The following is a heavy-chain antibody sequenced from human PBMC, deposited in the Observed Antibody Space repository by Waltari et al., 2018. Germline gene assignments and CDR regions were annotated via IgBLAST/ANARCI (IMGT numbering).Heavy chain of an antibody. CDR3: TRGVVASAAASY. CDR1: GVTVSNNY. V-gene: IGHV3-66*01. Sequence: EVQLVESGGGLVQPGGSLRLSCAASGVTVSNNYMNWVRQAPGKGREWVSNIYSGGQTYYADYGKVRFTISRDNPKNTVYRQMNSLSPDDTAVYYCTRGVVASAAASYWGQGTLVTVSS. D-gene: IGHD2-2*01. CDR2: IYSGGQT. J-gene: IGHJ4*02.